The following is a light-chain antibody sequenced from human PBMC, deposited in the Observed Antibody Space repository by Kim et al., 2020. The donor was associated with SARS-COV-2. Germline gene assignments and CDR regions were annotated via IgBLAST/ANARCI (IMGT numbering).Light chain of an antibody. J-gene: IGLJ1*01. CDR2: EDN. Sequence: NFMLTQPHSVSESPGKTVTISCTGSSGSIASNYVQWYQQRPGSAPTTVIYEDNQRPSGVPDRFSGSIDSSSNSASLTISLLKTEDDADYYCQSYDSINHYVFGTGTKVTVL. CDR3: QSYDSINHYV. V-gene: IGLV6-57*02. CDR1: SGSIASNY.